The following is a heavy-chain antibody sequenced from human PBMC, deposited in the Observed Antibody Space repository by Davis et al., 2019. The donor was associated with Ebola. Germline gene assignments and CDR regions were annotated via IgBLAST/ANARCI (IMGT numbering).Heavy chain of an antibody. CDR1: GYTFTSYV. V-gene: IGHV1-3*01. CDR2: INAGNGNT. Sequence: AASVKVSCKASGYTFTSYVMHWVRQAPGQRLEWMGWINAGNGNTKYSQKLQGRVTMTTDTSTSTAYMELRSLRSDDTAVYYCARAGYGGNPPDYWGQGTLVTVSS. J-gene: IGHJ4*02. CDR3: ARAGYGGNPPDY. D-gene: IGHD4-23*01.